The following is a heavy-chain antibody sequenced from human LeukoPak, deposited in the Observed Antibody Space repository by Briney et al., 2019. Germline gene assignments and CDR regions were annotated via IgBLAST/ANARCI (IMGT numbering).Heavy chain of an antibody. D-gene: IGHD6-19*01. CDR2: ISYDGSNK. J-gene: IGHJ4*02. Sequence: GRSLRLSCAASGFTFSSYGMHWVRQAPGKGLEWVAVISYDGSNKYYADSVKGRFTISRDNSKNTLYLQMNSLRAEDTAVYYCANDGQWLVPFDYWGQGTLVTVSS. CDR1: GFTFSSYG. V-gene: IGHV3-30*18. CDR3: ANDGQWLVPFDY.